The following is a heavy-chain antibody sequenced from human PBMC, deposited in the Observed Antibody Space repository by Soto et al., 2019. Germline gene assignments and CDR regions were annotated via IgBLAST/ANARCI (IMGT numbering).Heavy chain of an antibody. J-gene: IGHJ2*01. CDR2: IWYDGSNK. Sequence: QVQLVESGGGVVQPGRSLRLSCAASGFTFSSYGMHWVRQAPGKGLELVSVIWYDGSNKYYEDSVTGRFTISRDKSKSTQYLQMNSLRAEDTAVYDCAIADYGEPRSYWYFDLWGRGTLVTVSS. D-gene: IGHD4-17*01. CDR1: GFTFSSYG. V-gene: IGHV3-33*01. CDR3: AIADYGEPRSYWYFDL.